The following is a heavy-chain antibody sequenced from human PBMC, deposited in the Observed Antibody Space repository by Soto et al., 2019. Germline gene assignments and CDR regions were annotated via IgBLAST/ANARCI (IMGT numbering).Heavy chain of an antibody. CDR3: ARDRSNSPDYFDY. Sequence: PSETLSLTCTVSGGSISSDDYYWSWIRQPPGKGLEWIGYIYYTGTTDYNPSLKSRVAISIDTSKKQFSLRLSSVSAADTAVYYCARDRSNSPDYFDYWGQGTLVTVSS. J-gene: IGHJ4*02. CDR1: GGSISSDDYY. CDR2: IYYTGTT. V-gene: IGHV4-30-4*01. D-gene: IGHD1-26*01.